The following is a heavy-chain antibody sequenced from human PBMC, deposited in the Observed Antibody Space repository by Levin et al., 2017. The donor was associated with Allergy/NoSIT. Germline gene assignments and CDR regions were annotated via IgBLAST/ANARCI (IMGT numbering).Heavy chain of an antibody. V-gene: IGHV3-7*04. CDR3: ARNWRSAFDF. CDR2: IKQDGTEK. CDR1: GFNFSSYW. J-gene: IGHJ3*01. Sequence: GGSLRLSCAASGFNFSSYWMSWVRQAPGKGLEWVANIKQDGTEKYYVDSVKGRFTISKDNVKNSVFLQMSSLTVEDTAVYYCARNWRSAFDFWGQGTRVTVSS. D-gene: IGHD2-8*02.